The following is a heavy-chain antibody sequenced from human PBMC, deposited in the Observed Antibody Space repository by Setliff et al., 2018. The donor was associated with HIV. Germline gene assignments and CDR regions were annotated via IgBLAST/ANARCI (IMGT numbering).Heavy chain of an antibody. D-gene: IGHD1-26*01. CDR3: ARVMVGAYDAFDL. CDR1: GYSFSSNW. Sequence: PGESLKISCQSSGYSFSSNWIAWVRQMPGEGLEWTGIIYPGDSDTRYSPSLQGQVSISVDMSLNTAYLQWRSLKASDTAMYYCARVMVGAYDAFDLWGQGTMVTVSS. J-gene: IGHJ3*01. CDR2: IYPGDSDT. V-gene: IGHV5-51*01.